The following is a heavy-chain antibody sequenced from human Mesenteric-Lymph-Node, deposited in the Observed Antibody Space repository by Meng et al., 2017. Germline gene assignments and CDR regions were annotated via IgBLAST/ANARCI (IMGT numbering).Heavy chain of an antibody. D-gene: IGHD2-15*01. J-gene: IGHJ6*02. CDR1: GFIVSSSY. Sequence: GESLKISCEASGFIVSSSYMSWVRQVPGKGLEWVSVIYSGDSTYYADSVKGRFTISRDNSKNTLYLQMNNLRGEDTAVYYCARSECSGGGNCYSPKVKYGLDVWGQGTTVTVSS. CDR3: ARSECSGGGNCYSPKVKYGLDV. V-gene: IGHV3-53*01. CDR2: IYSGDST.